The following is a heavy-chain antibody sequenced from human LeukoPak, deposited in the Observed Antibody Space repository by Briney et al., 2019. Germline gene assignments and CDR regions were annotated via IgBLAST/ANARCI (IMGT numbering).Heavy chain of an antibody. CDR3: AKEYVHFDY. CDR1: GFTFSSYA. V-gene: IGHV3-23*01. J-gene: IGHJ4*02. D-gene: IGHD3-16*01. CDR2: LSGSGGAT. Sequence: PGGSLRLSCAASGFTFSSYAMSWVRQAPGKGLEWVSGLSGSGGATYYADSVKGRFTISRGTSKSTLYLQMNSLRAEDTALYYCAKEYVHFDYWGQGTLVTVSS.